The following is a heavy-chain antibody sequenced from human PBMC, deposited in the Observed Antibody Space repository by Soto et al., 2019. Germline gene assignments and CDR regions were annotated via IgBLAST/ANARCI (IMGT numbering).Heavy chain of an antibody. V-gene: IGHV3-9*01. CDR1: GFTFDDYA. Sequence: GGSLRLSCAASGFTFDDYAMHWVRQAPGKGLEWVSGISWNSGSIGYADSVKGRFTISRDNAKNSLYLQMNSLRAEDTALYYCAKMMGSGWYSDDAFDIWGQGTMVTVSS. CDR2: ISWNSGSI. J-gene: IGHJ3*02. D-gene: IGHD6-19*01. CDR3: AKMMGSGWYSDDAFDI.